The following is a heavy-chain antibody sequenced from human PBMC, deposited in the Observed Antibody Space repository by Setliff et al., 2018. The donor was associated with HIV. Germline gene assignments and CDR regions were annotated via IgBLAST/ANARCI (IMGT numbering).Heavy chain of an antibody. V-gene: IGHV3-7*01. CDR2: IKKDGSEE. D-gene: IGHD2-2*01. J-gene: IGHJ4*02. CDR1: GPTFGDFW. CDR3: TRTYCSSTSCYDDC. Sequence: QPGGSLRLSCAASGPTFGDFWMGWVRQAPGKGLEWVANIKKDGSEERYVDSVRGRFTVSRDNAKMSLYLQMNSLRAEDTAVYYCTRTYCSSTSCYDDCWGQGTLVTVSS.